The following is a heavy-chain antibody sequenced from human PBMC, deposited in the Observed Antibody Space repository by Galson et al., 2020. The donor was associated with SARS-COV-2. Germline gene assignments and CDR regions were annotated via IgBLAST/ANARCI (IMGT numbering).Heavy chain of an antibody. D-gene: IGHD5-18*01. CDR3: ARAVGYSYGYEAYYYYGMDV. Sequence: TGGSLRLSCAASGFTFSSYAMHWVRQAPGKGLEYVSAISINGGSTYYANSVKGRFTISRDNSKNTLYLQMGSLRAEDMAVYYCARAVGYSYGYEAYYYYGMDVWGQGTTVTVSS. CDR1: GFTFSSYA. V-gene: IGHV3-64*01. J-gene: IGHJ6*02. CDR2: ISINGGST.